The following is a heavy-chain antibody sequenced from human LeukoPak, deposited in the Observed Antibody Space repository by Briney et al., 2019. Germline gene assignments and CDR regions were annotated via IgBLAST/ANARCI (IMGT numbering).Heavy chain of an antibody. CDR3: ARGFDFWSAYFDY. J-gene: IGHJ4*02. CDR2: IDYSGSA. V-gene: IGHV4-31*03. D-gene: IGHD3-3*01. Sequence: SESLSLTCTVSSGSISSGGYYWSWIRQHPGKGLGWIGYIDYSGSAYYNPSLKSRVTISVDTSKIQFSLRLTSVTAADTAVYYCARGFDFWSAYFDYWGQGTLVTVSS. CDR1: SGSISSGGYY.